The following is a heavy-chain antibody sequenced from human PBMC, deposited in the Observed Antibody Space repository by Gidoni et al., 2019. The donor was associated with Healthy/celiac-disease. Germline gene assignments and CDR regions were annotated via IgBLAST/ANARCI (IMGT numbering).Heavy chain of an antibody. V-gene: IGHV1-69*04. Sequence: QVQLVHSWAEVKKPGSSVTVPCKASGGTFSSYTISWVRQAPGQGLEWMGRIIPILGIANYAQKFQGRVTITADKSTSTAYMELSSLRSEDTAVYYCARDLLNYDSSGGWGQGTLVTVSS. CDR1: GGTFSSYT. D-gene: IGHD3-22*01. CDR2: IIPILGIA. J-gene: IGHJ4*02. CDR3: ARDLLNYDSSGG.